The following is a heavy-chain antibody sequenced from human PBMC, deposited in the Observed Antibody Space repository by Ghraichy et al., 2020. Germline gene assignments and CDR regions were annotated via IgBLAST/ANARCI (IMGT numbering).Heavy chain of an antibody. D-gene: IGHD4-23*01. CDR2: ISGSGGST. CDR3: ARDFMTVVTPGMSY. V-gene: IGHV3-23*01. Sequence: GGSLRLSCAASGFTFSSYAMSWVRQAPGKGLEWVSAISGSGGSTYYADSVKGRFTISRDNSKNTLYLQMNSLRAEDTAVYYCARDFMTVVTPGMSYWGQGTLVTVSS. CDR1: GFTFSSYA. J-gene: IGHJ4*02.